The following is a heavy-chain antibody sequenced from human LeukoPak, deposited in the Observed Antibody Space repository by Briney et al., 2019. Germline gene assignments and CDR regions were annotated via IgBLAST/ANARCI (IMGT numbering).Heavy chain of an antibody. CDR3: ARPDSSSWYDAAFDI. V-gene: IGHV5-51*01. CDR2: IYPGDSDT. Sequence: GESLKISCKGSGYSFTSYWIGWVRQMPGKGLEWMGIIYPGDSDTRYSPSFQGQVTISADKSISAAYLQWSSLKASDTAMYYCARPDSSSWYDAAFDIWGQGTMVTVSS. J-gene: IGHJ3*02. D-gene: IGHD6-13*01. CDR1: GYSFTSYW.